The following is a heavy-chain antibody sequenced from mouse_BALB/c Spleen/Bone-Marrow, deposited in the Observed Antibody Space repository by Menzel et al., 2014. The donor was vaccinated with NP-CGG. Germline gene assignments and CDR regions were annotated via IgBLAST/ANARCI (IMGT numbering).Heavy chain of an antibody. Sequence: EVQLVESGGGLVQPGGSRKLSCAASGFTFSSFGMHWVRQAPEKGLEWVAYISSGSSTIYYADTVMGRFTISRDNPKNTLFLQMTSLRSEDTAMYYCARSGSGSGCFDYWGQGTTLTVSS. CDR3: ARSGSGSGCFDY. V-gene: IGHV5-17*02. CDR1: GFTFSSFG. D-gene: IGHD1-1*01. CDR2: ISSGSSTI. J-gene: IGHJ2*01.